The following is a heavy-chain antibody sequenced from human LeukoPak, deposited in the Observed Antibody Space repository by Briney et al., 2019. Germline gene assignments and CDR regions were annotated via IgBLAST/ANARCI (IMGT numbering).Heavy chain of an antibody. CDR3: ARDARGAAAADDPFDI. Sequence: LSGGSLRLSCAASGFTFSSYAMHWVRQAPGKGLEWVAVISYDGSNKYYADSVKGRFTISRDNSKNTLSLQMNSLRPEDTAVYYCARDARGAAAADDPFDIWGQGTMVTVSS. CDR2: ISYDGSNK. V-gene: IGHV3-30*04. D-gene: IGHD6-13*01. J-gene: IGHJ3*02. CDR1: GFTFSSYA.